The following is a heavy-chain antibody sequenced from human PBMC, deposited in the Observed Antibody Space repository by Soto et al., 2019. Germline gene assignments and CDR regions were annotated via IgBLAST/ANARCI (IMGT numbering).Heavy chain of an antibody. CDR3: AKFAEQLVPFLDPFDY. Sequence: EVQLLESGGGLVQPGGSLRLSCAASGFTFSSYAMSWVRQAPGKGLEWVSAISGSGGSTYYADSVKGRFTISRDNSKNAMYLQMKSLRAEDTAVEYCAKFAEQLVPFLDPFDYWGQGTLVTVSS. J-gene: IGHJ4*02. V-gene: IGHV3-23*01. CDR2: ISGSGGST. CDR1: GFTFSSYA. D-gene: IGHD6-13*01.